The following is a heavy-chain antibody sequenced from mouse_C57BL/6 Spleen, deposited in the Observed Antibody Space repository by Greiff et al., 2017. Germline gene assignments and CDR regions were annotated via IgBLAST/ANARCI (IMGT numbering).Heavy chain of an antibody. CDR1: GYTFTSYG. CDR3: ARRLTGYFDY. Sequence: VQLQQSGAELVRPGASVKLSCTASGYTFTSYGISWVKQRPGQGLEWIGEIYPRSGNTYYNEKFKGKATLTADKSSNTAYMELRSLTSEDAAVSFCARRLTGYFDYWGQGTTLAVSS. V-gene: IGHV1-81*01. D-gene: IGHD4-1*01. J-gene: IGHJ2*01. CDR2: IYPRSGNT.